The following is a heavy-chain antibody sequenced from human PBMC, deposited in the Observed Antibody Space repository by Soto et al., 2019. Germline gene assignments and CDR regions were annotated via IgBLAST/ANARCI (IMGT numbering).Heavy chain of an antibody. CDR2: ISAYNGNT. D-gene: IGHD6-19*01. J-gene: IGHJ4*02. Sequence: ASVKVSCKASGYTFTNYAIHWVRQAPGQELEWMGWISAYNGNTKYAQKLQGRVTMTTDTSTSTAYMELRSLRSDDTAVYYCARGIAVAGLDFDYWGQGTLVTVSS. CDR3: ARGIAVAGLDFDY. V-gene: IGHV1-18*01. CDR1: GYTFTNYA.